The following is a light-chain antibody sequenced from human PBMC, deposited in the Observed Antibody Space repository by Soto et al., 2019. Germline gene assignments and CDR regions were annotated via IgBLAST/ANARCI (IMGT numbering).Light chain of an antibody. Sequence: QSVLTQPASVSGSPGQSITISCTGTSSDVGGYNYVSWYQQHPGKAPKLMIYEVSNRPSGVSNRFSGSKSGNTASVTISGLQAEDEADYYCSSYTSSSTRVFGTGTKV. J-gene: IGLJ1*01. CDR3: SSYTSSSTRV. CDR1: SSDVGGYNY. V-gene: IGLV2-14*01. CDR2: EVS.